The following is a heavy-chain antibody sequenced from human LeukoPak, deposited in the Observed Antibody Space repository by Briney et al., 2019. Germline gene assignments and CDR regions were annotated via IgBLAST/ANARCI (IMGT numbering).Heavy chain of an antibody. CDR3: ARTIYYGSGSSKYYFDY. Sequence: SETLSLTCTVSGGSISSYYWSWIRQPAGKGLEWIGRIYTSGSTNYNPPLKSRVTMSVDTSKNQFSLKLSSVTAADTAVYYCARTIYYGSGSSKYYFDYWGQGTLVTVSS. J-gene: IGHJ4*02. V-gene: IGHV4-4*07. D-gene: IGHD3-10*01. CDR2: IYTSGST. CDR1: GGSISSYY.